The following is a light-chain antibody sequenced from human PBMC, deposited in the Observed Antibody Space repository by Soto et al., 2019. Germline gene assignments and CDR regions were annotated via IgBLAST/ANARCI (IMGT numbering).Light chain of an antibody. V-gene: IGLV2-11*01. Sequence: QSALTQPRSVSGSPGQSVTISCTGTSSDVGGYDYVSWYRQHPGEAPRLMIYRVSKRPSGVPDRFSGSKSGNTASLTISGLQVEVGADYYCCSYAGYTNFVFGSGTKVTVL. CDR2: RVS. CDR3: CSYAGYTNFV. J-gene: IGLJ1*01. CDR1: SSDVGGYDY.